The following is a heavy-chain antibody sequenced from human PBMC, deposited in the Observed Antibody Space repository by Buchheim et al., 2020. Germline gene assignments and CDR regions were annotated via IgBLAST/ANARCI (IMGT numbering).Heavy chain of an antibody. CDR3: ARDRIQSIVVVVAADSGWFDP. CDR2: IWYDGSNK. CDR1: GFTFSSYG. V-gene: IGHV3-33*01. J-gene: IGHJ5*02. D-gene: IGHD2-15*01. Sequence: QVQLVESGGGVVQPGRSLRLSCAASGFTFSSYGMHWVRQAPGKGLEWVAVIWYDGSNKYYADSGKGRFTISRDNSKNTLYLQMNSLRAEDTAVYYCARDRIQSIVVVVAADSGWFDPWGQGTL.